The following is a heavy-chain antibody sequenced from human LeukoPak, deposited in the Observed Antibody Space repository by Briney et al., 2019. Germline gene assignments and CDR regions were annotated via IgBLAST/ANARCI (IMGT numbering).Heavy chain of an antibody. CDR3: ARVGYYESSGYYEY. J-gene: IGHJ4*02. CDR1: GYTLTDYY. V-gene: IGHV1-2*04. Sequence: ASVKVSCKASGYTLTDYYMHWVRQAPGQGLEWMGRINPNSGGINYAQKFQGWVTMTRDTSISTVYMELSRLRSDDTAVYYCARVGYYESSGYYEYWGQGTLVTVSS. D-gene: IGHD3-22*01. CDR2: INPNSGGI.